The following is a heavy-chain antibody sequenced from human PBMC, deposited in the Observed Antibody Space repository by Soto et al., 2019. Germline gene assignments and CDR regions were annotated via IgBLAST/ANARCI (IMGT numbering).Heavy chain of an antibody. Sequence: QVQLVQSGAEVKKPGASVKVSCKASGYVFTNYFMLWVRQAPGQGLEWMGIINPNGGGTSYAQKFEGRVTMTRDSATSTVYMDLSSLRSEDTALYFCAREVGSNSWSYYYGMDVWGQGTSVTVSS. J-gene: IGHJ6*02. CDR2: INPNGGGT. V-gene: IGHV1-46*01. CDR1: GYVFTNYF. D-gene: IGHD6-13*01. CDR3: AREVGSNSWSYYYGMDV.